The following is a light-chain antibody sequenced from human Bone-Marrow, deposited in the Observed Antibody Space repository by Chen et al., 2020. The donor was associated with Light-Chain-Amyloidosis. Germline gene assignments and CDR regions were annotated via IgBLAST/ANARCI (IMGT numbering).Light chain of an antibody. Sequence: SYELTQPPSVSVSPGQTARIPCSGDDLPTKYAYWYQQKLGQAPVLVIHRDTERPSGISERFCGTSAGTTATLTISGVQAEEEADYHCQSADSSGTYEVIFGGGTKLTVL. CDR3: QSADSSGTYEVI. J-gene: IGLJ2*01. CDR2: RDT. CDR1: DLPTKY. V-gene: IGLV3-25*02.